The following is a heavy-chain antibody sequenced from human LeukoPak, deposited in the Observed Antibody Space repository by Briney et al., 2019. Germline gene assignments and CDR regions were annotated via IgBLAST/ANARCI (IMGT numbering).Heavy chain of an antibody. CDR1: GGSISSYY. CDR2: IYTSGGT. Sequence: SETLSLTCIVSGGSISSYYWSWIRQPAGKGLEWIGRIYTSGGTNYNPSLKSRVTISIDTSKNQFSLKLNSVTAADTAVYYCAGAPGYSYGTGGYFFDYWGQGTLVTVSS. D-gene: IGHD5-12*01. J-gene: IGHJ4*02. CDR3: AGAPGYSYGTGGYFFDY. V-gene: IGHV4-4*07.